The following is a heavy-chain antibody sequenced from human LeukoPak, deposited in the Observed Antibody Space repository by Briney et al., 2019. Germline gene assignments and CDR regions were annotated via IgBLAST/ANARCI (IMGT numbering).Heavy chain of an antibody. CDR2: VYYSGGTT. CDR3: ARGIFGVVIGPGVDYYYYMDV. Sequence: SETLSLTCTVSGGSISNYYWSWIRQPPGKGLEWIGHVYYSGGTTNYNPSLKSRVTISADTSKNQFPLKLSSVTAADTAVYYCARGIFGVVIGPGVDYYYYMDVWGKGTTVTVSS. D-gene: IGHD3-3*01. J-gene: IGHJ6*03. CDR1: GGSISNYY. V-gene: IGHV4-59*01.